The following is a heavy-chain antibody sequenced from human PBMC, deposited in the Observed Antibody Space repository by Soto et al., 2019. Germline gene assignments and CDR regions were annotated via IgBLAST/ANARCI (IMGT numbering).Heavy chain of an antibody. CDR3: ARITGRNLAY. J-gene: IGHJ4*02. D-gene: IGHD1-20*01. V-gene: IGHV4-39*01. CDR1: SGSISVTNVF. CDR2: VDYSGTA. Sequence: SATLSLTCTVSSGSISVTNVFWGWVRQPPGKGLEWIGNVDYSGTAYFSPSLATRVTFHVDTSKNQFSLTLYSVTAADTAVYYCARITGRNLAYWGQGILVTVSS.